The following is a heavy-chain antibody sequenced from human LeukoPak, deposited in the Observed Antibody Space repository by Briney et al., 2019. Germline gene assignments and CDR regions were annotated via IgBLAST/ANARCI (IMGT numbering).Heavy chain of an antibody. Sequence: GGSLRLSCAASGFTVSSNYMSWVRQAPGKGLEWVSVIYSGGSTYYADSVKGRFTISRHNSKNTLYLQMNSLRAEDTAVYYCARVIMVRGVKNGMDVWGQGTTVTVSS. CDR2: IYSGGST. CDR3: ARVIMVRGVKNGMDV. V-gene: IGHV3-53*04. D-gene: IGHD3-10*01. J-gene: IGHJ6*02. CDR1: GFTVSSNY.